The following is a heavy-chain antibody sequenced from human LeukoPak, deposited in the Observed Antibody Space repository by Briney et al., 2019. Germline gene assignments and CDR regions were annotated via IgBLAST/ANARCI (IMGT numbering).Heavy chain of an antibody. D-gene: IGHD5-18*01. CDR2: ITDSGANT. CDR1: GFTFSNFA. Sequence: GGSLRLSCAASGFTFSNFAMSWVRQAPGKGLEWVSTITDSGANTSYADSVKGRYTISRDNSKNTVSLQMNSLTAEDTAVYFCARHDSFIPYWGQGTPVTVSP. CDR3: ARHDSFIPY. J-gene: IGHJ4*02. V-gene: IGHV3-23*01.